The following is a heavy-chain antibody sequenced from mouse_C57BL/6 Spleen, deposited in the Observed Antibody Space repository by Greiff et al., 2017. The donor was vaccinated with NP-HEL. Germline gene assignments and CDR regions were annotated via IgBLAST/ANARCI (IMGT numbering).Heavy chain of an antibody. CDR2: IYPGDGDT. D-gene: IGHD2-2*01. J-gene: IGHJ1*03. V-gene: IGHV1-80*01. Sequence: QVQLKESGAELVKPGASVKISCKASGYAFSSYWMNWVKQRPGKGLEWIGQIYPGDGDTNYNGKFKGKATLTADKSSSTAYMQLSSLTSEDSAVYFCAREATMVTTGYWYFDVWGTGTTVTVSS. CDR3: AREATMVTTGYWYFDV. CDR1: GYAFSSYW.